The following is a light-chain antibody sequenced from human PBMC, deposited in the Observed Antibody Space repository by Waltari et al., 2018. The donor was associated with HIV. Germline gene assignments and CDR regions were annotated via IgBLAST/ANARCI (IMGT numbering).Light chain of an antibody. Sequence: DIQMTQSPSSLSASGGDRVTITCQASPEIRNYLNWYQQKPGKSPKLLIYDASNLETGVPSRFSGSGSGTDFTFTISSLQPEDIATYYCQQYDNLPFTFGPGTKVDIK. CDR3: QQYDNLPFT. J-gene: IGKJ3*01. CDR1: PEIRNY. V-gene: IGKV1-33*01. CDR2: DAS.